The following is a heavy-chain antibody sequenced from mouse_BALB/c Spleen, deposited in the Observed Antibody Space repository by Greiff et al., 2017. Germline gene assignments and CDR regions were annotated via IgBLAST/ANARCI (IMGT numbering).Heavy chain of an antibody. CDR3: ARNWDYAMDY. CDR2: IYPYNGGT. CDR1: GYTFTDYN. D-gene: IGHD4-1*01. Sequence: VQLKHSGPELVKPGASVKISCKASGYTFTDYNMHWVKQSHGKSLEWIGYIYPYNGGTGYNQKFKSKATLTVDNSSSTAYMELRSLTSEDSAVYYCARNWDYAMDYWGQGTSVTVSS. J-gene: IGHJ4*01. V-gene: IGHV1S29*02.